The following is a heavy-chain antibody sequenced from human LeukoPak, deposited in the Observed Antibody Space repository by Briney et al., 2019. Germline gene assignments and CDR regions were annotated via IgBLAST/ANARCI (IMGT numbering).Heavy chain of an antibody. Sequence: SETLSLTCTVSGGSISSSSYYWGWIRQPPGKGLEWIGEINHSGSTNYNPSLKSRVTISVDTSKNQFSLKLSSVTAADTAVYYCVNYYDSSDYQQPNHFDYWGQGTLVTVSS. CDR2: INHSGST. J-gene: IGHJ4*02. CDR1: GGSISSSSYY. CDR3: VNYYDSSDYQQPNHFDY. V-gene: IGHV4-39*01. D-gene: IGHD3-22*01.